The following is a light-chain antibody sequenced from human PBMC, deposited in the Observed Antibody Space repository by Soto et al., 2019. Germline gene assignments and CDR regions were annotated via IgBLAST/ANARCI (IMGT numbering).Light chain of an antibody. CDR1: SSDVGGYNY. CDR2: DVS. Sequence: QSVLTQPASVSGSPGQSITISCTGTSSDVGGYNYVSWYQQHPGKAPKLMIYDVSNRPSGVSNRFSGSKSSNTASLTISGLQAEDEADYYCSSYTSSSTYVFGTGTKVTVL. J-gene: IGLJ1*01. V-gene: IGLV2-14*01. CDR3: SSYTSSSTYV.